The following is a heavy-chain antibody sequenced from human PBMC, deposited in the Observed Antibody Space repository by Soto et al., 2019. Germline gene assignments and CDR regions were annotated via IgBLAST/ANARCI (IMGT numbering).Heavy chain of an antibody. Sequence: PSETLSLTCAVYGGFISESYWTWIRQPPGKGLEWIGEINHVGSTYYNPSLQSRVAISVDTSKNQFSLKLSSVTAADTAVYYCARHRTSSRRHFDYWGQGTLVTVSS. D-gene: IGHD6-6*01. CDR2: INHVGST. V-gene: IGHV4-34*01. J-gene: IGHJ4*02. CDR1: GGFISESY. CDR3: ARHRTSSRRHFDY.